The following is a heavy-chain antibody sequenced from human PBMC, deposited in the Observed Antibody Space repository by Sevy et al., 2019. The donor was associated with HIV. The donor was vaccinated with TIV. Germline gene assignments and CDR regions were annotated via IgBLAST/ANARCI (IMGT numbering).Heavy chain of an antibody. CDR2: IYYSGST. V-gene: IGHV4-39*01. Sequence: SETLSLTCTVSGGSISSSSYYWGWIRQPPGKGLEWIGSIYYSGSTYYNSSLKSRVTISVDTSKNQFSLKLSSVTAADTAVYYCARFTYYYDSSGYHFDYWGQGTLVTVSS. J-gene: IGHJ4*02. D-gene: IGHD3-22*01. CDR3: ARFTYYYDSSGYHFDY. CDR1: GGSISSSSYY.